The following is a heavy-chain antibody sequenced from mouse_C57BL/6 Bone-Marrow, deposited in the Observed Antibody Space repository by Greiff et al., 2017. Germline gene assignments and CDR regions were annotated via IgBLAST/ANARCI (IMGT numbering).Heavy chain of an antibody. J-gene: IGHJ1*03. CDR2: IYPRSGNT. Sequence: QDQLQQSGAELARPGASVKLSCKASGYTFTSYGISWVKQRTGQGLEWIGEIYPRSGNTYYNEKFKGKATLTADKSSSTAYMELRSLTSEDSAVYFCARGVTAVVGNWYFDVWGTGTTVTVSS. V-gene: IGHV1-81*01. D-gene: IGHD1-1*01. CDR1: GYTFTSYG. CDR3: ARGVTAVVGNWYFDV.